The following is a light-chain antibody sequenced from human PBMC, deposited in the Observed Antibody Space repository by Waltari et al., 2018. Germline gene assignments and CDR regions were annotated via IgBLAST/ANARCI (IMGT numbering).Light chain of an antibody. Sequence: QSVLPQPPSESPAPGQKVPISCSGDSSTVGKNYVPWYQQFPGKAPKLLIHDNYKRASGIPDRFSGSRSGTSATLAITGLQTGDEADYYCESWDSSLSAGVFGAGTKVTVL. V-gene: IGLV1-51*01. CDR1: SSTVGKNY. CDR2: DNY. J-gene: IGLJ1*01. CDR3: ESWDSSLSAGV.